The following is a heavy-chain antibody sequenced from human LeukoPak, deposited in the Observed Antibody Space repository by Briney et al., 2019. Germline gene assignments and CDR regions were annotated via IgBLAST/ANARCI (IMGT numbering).Heavy chain of an antibody. CDR2: ISSSGSTI. CDR1: GFTFSNYY. V-gene: IGHV3-11*01. CDR3: ARDTGYSSSWSDY. D-gene: IGHD6-13*01. J-gene: IGHJ4*02. Sequence: GGSLRLSCAASGFTFSNYYMSWIRQAPGKGLEWVSYISSSGSTIYYADSVKGRFTISRDNAKNSLYLQMNSLRAEDTAVYYCARDTGYSSSWSDYWGQGTLVTVSS.